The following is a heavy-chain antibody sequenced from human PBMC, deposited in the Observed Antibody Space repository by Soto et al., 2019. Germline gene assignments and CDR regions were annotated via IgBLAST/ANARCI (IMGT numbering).Heavy chain of an antibody. V-gene: IGHV1-8*01. J-gene: IGHJ6*03. D-gene: IGHD3-9*01. CDR3: ARGSILSCYYGGYYYYYYMDF. Sequence: ASVKVSCKASGYTFTSYDINWVRQATGQGLEWMGWMNPNSGNTGYAQKFQGRVTMTRNTSISTAYMELSSLRSEDTAVYYCARGSILSCYYGGYYYYYYMDFWGQGTTVPVAS. CDR2: MNPNSGNT. CDR1: GYTFTSYD.